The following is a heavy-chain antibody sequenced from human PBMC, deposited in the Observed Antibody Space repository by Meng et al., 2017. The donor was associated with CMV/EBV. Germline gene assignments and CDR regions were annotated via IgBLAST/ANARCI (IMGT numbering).Heavy chain of an antibody. Sequence: GGSLRLSCAASGFTVSSNYMSRVRQAPGKGLEWVSVIYSGGSTYYADSVKGRFTISRDNSKNTLYLQMNSLRAEDTAVYYCARDLNVVVPAAMGGTTAKNKLGYYYYGMDVWGQGTTVTVSS. J-gene: IGHJ6*02. CDR3: ARDLNVVVPAAMGGTTAKNKLGYYYYGMDV. V-gene: IGHV3-66*02. CDR1: GFTVSSNY. CDR2: IYSGGST. D-gene: IGHD2-2*01.